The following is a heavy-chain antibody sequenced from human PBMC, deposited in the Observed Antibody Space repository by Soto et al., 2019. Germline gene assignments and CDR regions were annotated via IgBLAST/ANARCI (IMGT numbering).Heavy chain of an antibody. CDR1: GDSILCSSS. CDR3: RRSSRYSTDV. V-gene: IGHV4-39*01. Sequence: SETLSLTCTVSGDSILCSSSWGWIRQPPGKGLEWIGSIYSTGNTYYNPSLNSQVTISVDTSKNQFSLNVISVTAADTAVYYCRRSSRYSTDVWGQGTTVTVS. CDR2: IYSTGNT. D-gene: IGHD6-13*01. J-gene: IGHJ6*02.